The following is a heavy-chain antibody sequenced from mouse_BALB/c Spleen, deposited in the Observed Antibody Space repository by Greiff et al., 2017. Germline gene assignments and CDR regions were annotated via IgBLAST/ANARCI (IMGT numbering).Heavy chain of an antibody. CDR2: ISSGSSTI. V-gene: IGHV5-17*02. CDR1: GFTFSSFG. D-gene: IGHD6-1*01. Sequence: DVMLVESGGGLVQPGGSLKLSCAASGFTFSSFGMHWVRQAPEKGLEWVAYISSGSSTIYYADTVKGRFTISRDNPKNTLFLQMTSLRSEDTAMYYCARSTQGFDYWGQGTTLTVSS. J-gene: IGHJ2*01. CDR3: ARSTQGFDY.